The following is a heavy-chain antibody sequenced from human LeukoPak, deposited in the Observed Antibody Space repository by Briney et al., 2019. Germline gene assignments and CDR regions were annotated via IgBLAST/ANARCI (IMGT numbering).Heavy chain of an antibody. J-gene: IGHJ4*02. CDR1: GGSFSGYY. CDR2: INHSGST. Sequence: SETLSLTCAVYGGSFSGYYWSWIRQPPGKGLEWIGEINHSGSTNYNPSLKSRVTILVDTSKNQFSLKLSSVSAADTAVYYCASLVRIAAAGYYFDYWGQGTLVTVSS. CDR3: ASLVRIAAAGYYFDY. D-gene: IGHD6-13*01. V-gene: IGHV4-34*01.